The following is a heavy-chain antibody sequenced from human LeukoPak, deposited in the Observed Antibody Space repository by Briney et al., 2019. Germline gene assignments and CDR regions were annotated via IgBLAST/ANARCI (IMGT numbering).Heavy chain of an antibody. J-gene: IGHJ4*02. Sequence: ASVKVSCKASGYTFTGYYMHWVRQAPGQGLEWMGRINPNSGGTNYAQKFQGRVTMTRDTSISTAYMELSGLRSDDTAVYYCARGDTTSGSGFDYWGQGTLVTVSS. V-gene: IGHV1-2*06. D-gene: IGHD3-10*01. CDR1: GYTFTGYY. CDR3: ARGDTTSGSGFDY. CDR2: INPNSGGT.